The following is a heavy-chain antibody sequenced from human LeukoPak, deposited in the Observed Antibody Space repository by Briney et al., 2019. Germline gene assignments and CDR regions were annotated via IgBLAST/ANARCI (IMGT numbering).Heavy chain of an antibody. V-gene: IGHV1-18*01. CDR3: ARDHSSSCQLFDY. CDR1: GYTFTNYG. Sequence: ASVKVSCKASGYTFTNYGITWVRQAPGQGLEWMGWRSAYNGNTKYAQTLQGRVTMTTDTSTSTAYMELRSLRSDDTAVYYCARDHSSSCQLFDYWGQGTLVTVSS. CDR2: RSAYNGNT. D-gene: IGHD6-13*01. J-gene: IGHJ4*02.